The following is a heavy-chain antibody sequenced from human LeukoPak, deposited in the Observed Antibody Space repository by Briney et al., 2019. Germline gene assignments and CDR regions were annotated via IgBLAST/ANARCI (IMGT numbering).Heavy chain of an antibody. CDR2: IKLDGSEK. Sequence: PGGSLRLSCAASGFSFSDHWMNWVRQAPGKRLEWVATIKLDGSEKNYVDSVKGRFTISRDNVKNSLYLQMYSLRVEDTAVYYCARGLSNGDSRYNWFGPWGQGTLVRGSS. CDR3: ARGLSNGDSRYNWFGP. D-gene: IGHD2-8*01. CDR1: GFSFSDHW. V-gene: IGHV3-7*04. J-gene: IGHJ5*02.